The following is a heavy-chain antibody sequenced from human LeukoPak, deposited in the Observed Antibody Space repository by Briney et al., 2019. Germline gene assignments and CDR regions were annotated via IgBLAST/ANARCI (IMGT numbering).Heavy chain of an antibody. Sequence: GESLKISCKVSGYSFTSYWIAWVRQMPGKGLEWMGIIYPGDSDTRYSPSFQGQVTISADKSISTAYLQWSSLKASDTAMYYCARRQAASPSYYYYGMDVWGQGTTVTVSS. V-gene: IGHV5-51*01. J-gene: IGHJ6*02. CDR1: GYSFTSYW. CDR3: ARRQAASPSYYYYGMDV. D-gene: IGHD2-15*01. CDR2: IYPGDSDT.